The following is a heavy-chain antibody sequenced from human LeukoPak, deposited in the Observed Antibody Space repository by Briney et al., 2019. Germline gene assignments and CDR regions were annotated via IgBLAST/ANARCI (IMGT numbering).Heavy chain of an antibody. D-gene: IGHD6-13*01. Sequence: GGSLRLSCATSGFTFSTYWMSWVRQAPGKGLEWVANIKQDGSEKYYLDSVKGRFTISRDNAENSLYLQMNSLRAEDTAVYFCTREAAAGIDYWGQGTLVTVSS. CDR3: TREAAAGIDY. J-gene: IGHJ4*02. CDR1: GFTFSTYW. V-gene: IGHV3-7*01. CDR2: IKQDGSEK.